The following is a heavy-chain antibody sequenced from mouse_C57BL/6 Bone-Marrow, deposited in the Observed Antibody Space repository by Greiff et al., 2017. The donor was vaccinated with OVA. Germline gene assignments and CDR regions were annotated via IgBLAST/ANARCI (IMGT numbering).Heavy chain of an antibody. D-gene: IGHD3-3*01. CDR1: GYTFTSYW. Sequence: QVQLQQPGAELVKPGASVKLSCKASGYTFTSYWMHWVKQRPGRGLEWIGRIDPNCGGTMYNEKCPRKTTLTVVEPSSTAYMQLSSLTSEDSAVYYCARSPGHGPSMDYWVQGTSVTVSS. CDR3: ARSPGHGPSMDY. CDR2: IDPNCGGT. J-gene: IGHJ4*01. V-gene: IGHV1-72*01.